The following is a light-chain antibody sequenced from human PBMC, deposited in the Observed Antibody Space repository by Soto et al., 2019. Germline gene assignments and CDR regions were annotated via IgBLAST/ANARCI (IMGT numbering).Light chain of an antibody. J-gene: IGKJ1*01. Sequence: DIQMTQSPSTLSASVGYRFSINCRASQSISAWLAWYQQKPGKAPRLLIYKASTLEIGVPSRFSGSGSGTEFTLTISSLQPDDVAIYYCQQYNDYSWTFGQGTKGDIK. CDR3: QQYNDYSWT. CDR2: KAS. CDR1: QSISAW. V-gene: IGKV1-5*03.